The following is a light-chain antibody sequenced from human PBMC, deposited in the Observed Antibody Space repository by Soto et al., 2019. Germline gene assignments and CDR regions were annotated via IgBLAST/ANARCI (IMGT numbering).Light chain of an antibody. CDR1: QSISGL. Sequence: DIQMTQSPSTLSASVGDRVTITCRASQSISGLLAWYQQKPGKAPKLLIYKASGLESGVPSRFSGSGSGTEFTLTISSLQPDDFATYYCQQYNSYSYTFGQGTRLEIK. J-gene: IGKJ5*01. V-gene: IGKV1-5*03. CDR2: KAS. CDR3: QQYNSYSYT.